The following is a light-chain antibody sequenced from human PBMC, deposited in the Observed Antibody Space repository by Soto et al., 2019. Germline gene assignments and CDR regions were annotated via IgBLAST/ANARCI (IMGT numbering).Light chain of an antibody. Sequence: IVMTQSPDSLAVSLGERATINCKSSKSVLYSSNNKNYLAWYQQKPGQPPKLLIYWASTRESGVPDRFSGSGSGTDFTLTISSLQAEDVAVYYCQQYYSTSWTFGQGTKVDIK. V-gene: IGKV4-1*01. CDR3: QQYYSTSWT. CDR2: WAS. CDR1: KSVLYSSNNKNY. J-gene: IGKJ1*01.